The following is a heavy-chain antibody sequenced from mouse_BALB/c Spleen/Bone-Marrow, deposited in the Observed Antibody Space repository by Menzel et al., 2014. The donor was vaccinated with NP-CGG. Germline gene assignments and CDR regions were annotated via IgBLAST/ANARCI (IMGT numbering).Heavy chain of an antibody. CDR2: INPSTGYT. CDR3: ARWGDDGTFDY. J-gene: IGHJ2*01. V-gene: IGHV1-7*01. D-gene: IGHD2-12*01. Sequence: VQLQQSGAELAKPGASVKMSCKASGYTFTSHWMHWVKQRPGQGLEWIGYINPSTGYTEHNQKFKDKATLTADKSSSTAYMQLSSLTSEDSAVYYCARWGDDGTFDYWGQGTTLTVSS. CDR1: GYTFTSHW.